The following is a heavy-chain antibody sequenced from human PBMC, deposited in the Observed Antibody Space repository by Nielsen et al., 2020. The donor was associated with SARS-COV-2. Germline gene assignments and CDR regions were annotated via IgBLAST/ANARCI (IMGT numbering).Heavy chain of an antibody. CDR2: IYYSGST. J-gene: IGHJ4*02. Sequence: SETLSLTCTVSGGSISSGGYYWSWIRQHPGKGLEWIGYIYYSGSTYYNPSLKSRVTISVDTSKNQFSLKLSSVTAADTAVYYCARVTYHYYGSGSYFLYWGQGTLVTVSS. D-gene: IGHD3-10*01. CDR1: GGSISSGGYY. V-gene: IGHV4-31*03. CDR3: ARVTYHYYGSGSYFLY.